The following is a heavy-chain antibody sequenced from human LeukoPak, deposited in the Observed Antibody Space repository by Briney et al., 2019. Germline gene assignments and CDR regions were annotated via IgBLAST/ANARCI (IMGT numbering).Heavy chain of an antibody. D-gene: IGHD6-19*01. CDR1: GYSFTSYY. V-gene: IGHV1-46*01. J-gene: IGHJ4*02. Sequence: ASVKVSCKASGYSFTSYYIHWVRLAPGQGLEWMGVINPSGGSTRYAQKFQDRVTMTRDMSTSTVYMELSSLRSEDTAVYYCARVGQYSSGWPIYYSDYWGQGTLVTVSS. CDR2: INPSGGST. CDR3: ARVGQYSSGWPIYYSDY.